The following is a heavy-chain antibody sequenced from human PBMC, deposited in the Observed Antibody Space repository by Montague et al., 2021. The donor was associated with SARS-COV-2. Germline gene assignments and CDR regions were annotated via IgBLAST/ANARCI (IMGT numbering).Heavy chain of an antibody. CDR1: GFTFSSYS. CDR2: ISSSSSYI. D-gene: IGHD3-16*01. V-gene: IGHV3-21*01. J-gene: IGHJ6*03. Sequence: SLRLSCAASGFTFSSYSMTWVRQAPGKGLEWVSSISSSSSYIYYADSVKGRFTISRDNAKNSLYLQMNSLRAEDTAVYYCARVPRIRFTENYYYYMDVWGKGTTVTVSS. CDR3: ARVPRIRFTENYYYYMDV.